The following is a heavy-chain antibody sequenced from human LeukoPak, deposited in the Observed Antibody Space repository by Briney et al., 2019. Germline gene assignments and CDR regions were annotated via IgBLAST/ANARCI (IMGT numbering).Heavy chain of an antibody. CDR3: ARILYDSSGYHIDY. J-gene: IGHJ4*02. V-gene: IGHV4-59*01. CDR2: IYYSGST. CDR1: GGSISSYY. D-gene: IGHD3-22*01. Sequence: SETLSLTCTVSGGSISSYYWSWIRQPPGKGLEWIGYIYYSGSTNYNPSLKSRVTISVDTSKNQFSLKLSSVTAADKAVYYCARILYDSSGYHIDYWGQGTLVTVSS.